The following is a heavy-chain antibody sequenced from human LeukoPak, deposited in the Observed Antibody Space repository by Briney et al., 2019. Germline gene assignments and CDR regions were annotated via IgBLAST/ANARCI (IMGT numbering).Heavy chain of an antibody. D-gene: IGHD2-15*01. CDR1: GASIRSGDYY. CDR2: IYDSGST. Sequence: SQTLSLTCTVSGASIRSGDYYWSWIRQPPGKGLEWIGYIYDSGSTYYNPSLKSRITISVDTSENWFSLKLSSVTATDTAVYYCARDCSGGSCYGAFDIWGQGTMVTVSS. CDR3: ARDCSGGSCYGAFDI. V-gene: IGHV4-30-4*01. J-gene: IGHJ3*02.